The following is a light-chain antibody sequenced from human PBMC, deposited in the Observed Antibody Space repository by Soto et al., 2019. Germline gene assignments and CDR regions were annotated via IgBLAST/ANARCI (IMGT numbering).Light chain of an antibody. CDR1: SRDVGGYNY. CDR2: DVD. Sequence: QSALTQPASVSGSPGQSITISCTGTSRDVGGYNYVSWFQQHPGKAPKLMIYDVDNRPSGVSNRFSGSKSGNTASLTISGLQAEDEADYYCCSYTSSSGMVFGGGTQLTVL. CDR3: CSYTSSSGMV. V-gene: IGLV2-14*03. J-gene: IGLJ2*01.